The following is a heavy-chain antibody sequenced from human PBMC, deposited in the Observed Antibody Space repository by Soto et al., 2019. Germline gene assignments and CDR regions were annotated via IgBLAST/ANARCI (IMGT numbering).Heavy chain of an antibody. V-gene: IGHV4-61*01. Sequence: QVQLQESGPGLVKPSETLSLTCTVSGGSVSSGSYYWSWIRQPPGKGLEWIGYIYYSGSTNYNPSLKSRVTISVDTSKKQFSLKLSSVTDADTAVYYCARLPYYYDSSGYGWGQGTMVTVSS. D-gene: IGHD3-22*01. CDR3: ARLPYYYDSSGYG. CDR1: GGSVSSGSYY. CDR2: IYYSGST. J-gene: IGHJ3*01.